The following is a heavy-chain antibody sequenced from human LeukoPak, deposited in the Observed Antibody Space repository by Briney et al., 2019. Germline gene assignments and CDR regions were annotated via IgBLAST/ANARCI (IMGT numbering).Heavy chain of an antibody. CDR3: ASDYYDSSRWVDY. D-gene: IGHD3-22*01. V-gene: IGHV3-48*03. CDR1: GFTFSTYE. CDR2: ISSSSSTI. Sequence: GGSLRLSCAASGFTFSTYEMNWVRQAPGKGLEWVSYISSSSSTIYYADSVKGRFTISRDNAKNSLYLQMNSLRAEDTAVYYCASDYYDSSRWVDYWGQGTLVTVSS. J-gene: IGHJ4*02.